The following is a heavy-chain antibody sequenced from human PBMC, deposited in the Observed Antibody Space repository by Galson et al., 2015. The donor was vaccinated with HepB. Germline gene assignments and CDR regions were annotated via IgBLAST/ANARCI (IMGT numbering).Heavy chain of an antibody. CDR3: ARTYMIPTANWFDP. J-gene: IGHJ5*02. D-gene: IGHD3-22*01. CDR1: GFTFSRYG. V-gene: IGHV3-30*03. Sequence: SLRLSCAASGFTFSRYGIHWVRQAPGKGLEWVAVISYDGSNKYYADSVKGRFTISRDNSKNTLYLQMNSLRAEDTAVYYCARTYMIPTANWFDPWGQGTLVTVSS. CDR2: ISYDGSNK.